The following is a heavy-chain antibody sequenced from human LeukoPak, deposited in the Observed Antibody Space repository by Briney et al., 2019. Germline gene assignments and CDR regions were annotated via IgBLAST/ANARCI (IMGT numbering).Heavy chain of an antibody. V-gene: IGHV3-53*01. J-gene: IGHJ4*02. Sequence: GGSLRLSCAASGFTVSSNYMSWVRQAPGKGLEWVSVIYSGGSTYYADPVKGRFTISRDNSKNTLYLQMNSLRAEDTAVYYCARYITRHYYDSSGYYHYFDYWGQGTLVTVSS. CDR3: ARYITRHYYDSSGYYHYFDY. CDR2: IYSGGST. CDR1: GFTVSSNY. D-gene: IGHD3-22*01.